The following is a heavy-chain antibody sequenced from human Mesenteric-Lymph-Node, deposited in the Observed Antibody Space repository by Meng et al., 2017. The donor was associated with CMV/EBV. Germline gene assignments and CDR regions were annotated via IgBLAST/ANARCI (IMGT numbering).Heavy chain of an antibody. D-gene: IGHD3-22*01. CDR3: ARDQSLSYYDSSRPGLYFFDY. V-gene: IGHV3-48*04. Sequence: GESLKISCAASGFTFSTYTMNWVRQAPGKGLEWVSQISSSGYSKVSADSVRGRFTISRDNSKNSLYLQINSLRAEDTAVYYCARDQSLSYYDSSRPGLYFFDYWGQGALVTVSS. CDR1: GFTFSTYT. CDR2: ISSSGYSK. J-gene: IGHJ4*02.